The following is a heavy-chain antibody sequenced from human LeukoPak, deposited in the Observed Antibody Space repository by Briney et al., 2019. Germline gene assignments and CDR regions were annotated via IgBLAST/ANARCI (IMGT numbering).Heavy chain of an antibody. V-gene: IGHV3-33*01. CDR3: ARTDETAPAEDFQH. Sequence: GRSLRLSCAASGFTFSSYGMHWVRQAPGKGLEWVAVIWYDVSNKYYADSVKGRFTISRDNSKNTLYLQMKSLRAEDTAVYYCARTDETAPAEDFQHWGQGTLVTVSS. D-gene: IGHD2-21*02. CDR2: IWYDVSNK. J-gene: IGHJ1*01. CDR1: GFTFSSYG.